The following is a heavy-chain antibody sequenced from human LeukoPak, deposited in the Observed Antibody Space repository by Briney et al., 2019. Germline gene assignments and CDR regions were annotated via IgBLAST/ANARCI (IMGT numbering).Heavy chain of an antibody. Sequence: ASVKVSCKASGYTFTSYYMHWVRQAPGQGLEWMGIINPSGGSTIYAQKFQGRVTITADESTSTAYMELSSLRSEDTAVYYCARGYCTNGVCYKTHYYYYMDVWGKGTTVSVSS. CDR2: INPSGGST. CDR3: ARGYCTNGVCYKTHYYYYMDV. CDR1: GYTFTSYY. V-gene: IGHV1-46*01. J-gene: IGHJ6*03. D-gene: IGHD2-8*01.